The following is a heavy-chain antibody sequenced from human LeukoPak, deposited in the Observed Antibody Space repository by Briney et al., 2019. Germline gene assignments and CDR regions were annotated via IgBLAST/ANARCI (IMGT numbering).Heavy chain of an antibody. CDR1: GFSFSSYG. Sequence: PGGSLTLSCAASGFSFSSYGMHWVRQAPGKGLEWVAFIRFDGSDKYNADSVKGRFTISRDNSKNTLYLQMNSLTTEDTAVYYCAKGPLYYDSSGYYPEYWGQGTLVTVSS. CDR2: IRFDGSDK. D-gene: IGHD3-22*01. CDR3: AKGPLYYDSSGYYPEY. V-gene: IGHV3-30*02. J-gene: IGHJ4*02.